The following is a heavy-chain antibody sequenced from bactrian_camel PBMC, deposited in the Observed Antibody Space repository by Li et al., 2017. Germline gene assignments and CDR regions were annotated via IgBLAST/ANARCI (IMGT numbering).Heavy chain of an antibody. CDR1: EFTFSTTY. CDR2: IYNDGSSL. CDR3: HAACHYGLSLEHY. Sequence: HVQLVESGGGLVQAGGSLRLSCAASEFTFSTTYINWVRQAPGKGLEWVSSIYNDGSSLYYADSVKGRFTISQDNAKNTVYLHMNRLKPEDTAVYYCHAACHYGLSLEHYWGQGTQVTVS. J-gene: IGHJ4*01. D-gene: IGHD5*01. V-gene: IGHV3S6*01.